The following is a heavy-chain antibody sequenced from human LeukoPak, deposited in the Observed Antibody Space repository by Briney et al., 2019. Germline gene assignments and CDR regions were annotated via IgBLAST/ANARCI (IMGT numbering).Heavy chain of an antibody. V-gene: IGHV1-69*05. CDR3: AREINSGSSLGAFDI. J-gene: IGHJ3*02. CDR2: IIPIFGTA. D-gene: IGHD1-26*01. CDR1: GGTFSSYA. Sequence: SVKVSCKASGGTFSSYAISWVRQAPGQGLEWMGGIIPIFGTANYAQKFQGRVTITTDESTSTAYMELSSLRSEDTAVYYCAREINSGSSLGAFDIWGQGTMVTVSS.